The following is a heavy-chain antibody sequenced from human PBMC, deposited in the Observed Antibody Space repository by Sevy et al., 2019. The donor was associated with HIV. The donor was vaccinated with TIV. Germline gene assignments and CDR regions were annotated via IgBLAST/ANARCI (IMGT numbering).Heavy chain of an antibody. CDR3: ETTKDYYESSGEPFDY. J-gene: IGHJ4*02. Sequence: ASVTVSCKVSGSTLSQMAMHWVSQAPGKGLEWMATFDPEDAETIYTQKLQGRVTMTEDTSRDTDYMELSNLRSEDTAVYYCETTKDYYESSGEPFDYWGQGTLVTVSS. D-gene: IGHD3-22*01. V-gene: IGHV1-24*01. CDR2: FDPEDAET. CDR1: GSTLSQMA.